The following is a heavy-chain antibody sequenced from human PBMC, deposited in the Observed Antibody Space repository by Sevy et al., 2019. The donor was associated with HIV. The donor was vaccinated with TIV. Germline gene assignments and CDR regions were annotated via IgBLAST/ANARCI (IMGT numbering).Heavy chain of an antibody. V-gene: IGHV4-31*03. Sequence: SETLSLTCTVSGSSINSGGYYWNWIRHHPGKGLEWIGYIHYSESTYYNTSLKRRITISLDTSKNQFSLKVTSVTAADTAVYYCAGETEPGTIHWGQGALVTVSS. D-gene: IGHD6-13*01. CDR1: GSSINSGGYY. CDR3: AGETEPGTIH. J-gene: IGHJ4*02. CDR2: IHYSEST.